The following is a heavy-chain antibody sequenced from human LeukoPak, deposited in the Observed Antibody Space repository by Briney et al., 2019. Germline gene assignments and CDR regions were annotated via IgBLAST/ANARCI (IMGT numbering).Heavy chain of an antibody. J-gene: IGHJ1*01. V-gene: IGHV4-34*01. CDR2: INHSGST. CDR3: AYSSGYQQH. CDR1: GGSFSDYY. D-gene: IGHD3-22*01. Sequence: PSGTLSLTCAVYGGSFSDYYWSWIRQPPGKGLEWIGEINHSGSTNYNPSLKSRVTISVDTSKNQFSLKLSSVTAADTALYYCAYSSGYQQHWGQGTLVTVSP.